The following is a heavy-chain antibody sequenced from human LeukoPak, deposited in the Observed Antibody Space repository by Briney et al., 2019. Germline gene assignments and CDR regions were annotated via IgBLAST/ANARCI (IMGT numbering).Heavy chain of an antibody. V-gene: IGHV1-69*04. CDR1: GGAFSSYA. CDR3: AIMTTTGDGKFDY. J-gene: IGHJ4*02. D-gene: IGHD1-26*01. CDR2: IIPILGIA. Sequence: SVKVSCKASGGAFSSYAISWVRQAPGQGLEWMGRIIPILGIANYAQKFQGRVTITADKSTSTAYMELSSLRSEDTAVYYCAIMTTTGDGKFDYWGQGTLVTVSS.